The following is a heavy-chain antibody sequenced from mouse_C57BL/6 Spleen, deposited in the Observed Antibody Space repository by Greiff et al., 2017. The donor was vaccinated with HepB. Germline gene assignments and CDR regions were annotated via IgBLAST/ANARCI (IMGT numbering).Heavy chain of an antibody. J-gene: IGHJ4*01. Sequence: QVQLKQPGAELVRPGSSVKLSCKASGYTFTSYWMHWVKQRPIQGLEWIGNIDPSDSETHYNQKFKDKATLTVDKSSSTAYMQLSSLTSEDSAVYYCARAYDRVAMDYWGQGTSVTVSS. D-gene: IGHD2-3*01. CDR2: IDPSDSET. CDR1: GYTFTSYW. V-gene: IGHV1-52*01. CDR3: ARAYDRVAMDY.